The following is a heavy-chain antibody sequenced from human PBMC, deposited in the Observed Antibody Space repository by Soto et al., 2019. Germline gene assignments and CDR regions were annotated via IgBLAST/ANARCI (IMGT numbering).Heavy chain of an antibody. CDR2: IYYTGRT. CDR1: GGSITNYF. V-gene: IGHV4-59*08. Sequence: QVQLQESGPGLVKPSETLSLTCTVSGGSITNYFWSWIRQPPGKGLEWMGYIYYTGRTNYNPPLKSRVTISVDTSKNQLSLKLRSVTAADTADYYCARHGGGGSGWYDYWGQGTPVAVSP. D-gene: IGHD6-19*01. J-gene: IGHJ4*02. CDR3: ARHGGGGSGWYDY.